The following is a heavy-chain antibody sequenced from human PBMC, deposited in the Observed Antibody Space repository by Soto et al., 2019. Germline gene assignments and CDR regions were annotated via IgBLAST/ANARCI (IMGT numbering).Heavy chain of an antibody. CDR2: ISGSGDST. CDR1: GFTFSSYA. J-gene: IGHJ4*02. CDR3: AKDFTHPFDY. Sequence: EVQLLESGGGLVQPGGSLRLSCAASGFTFSSYAMRWVRQAPGKGLEWVSAISGSGDSTYYADSVKGRFTISRDNSKNTLYLQMNSLRAEDTAVYFCAKDFTHPFDYWGQGTLVTVSS. V-gene: IGHV3-23*01.